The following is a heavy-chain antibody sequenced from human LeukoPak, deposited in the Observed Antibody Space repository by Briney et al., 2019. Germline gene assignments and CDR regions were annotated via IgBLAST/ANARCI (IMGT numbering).Heavy chain of an antibody. J-gene: IGHJ3*02. CDR3: AAGDILTGYSPMSAFDI. CDR1: GFTFTSSA. CDR2: IVVGSGNT. V-gene: IGHV1-58*01. Sequence: PGASVKVSCKASGFTFTSSAVQWVRQARGQRLGWIGWIVVGSGNTNYAQKFQERVTITRDMSTSTAYMELSSLRSEDTAVYYCAAGDILTGYSPMSAFDIWGQGTMVTVSS. D-gene: IGHD3-9*01.